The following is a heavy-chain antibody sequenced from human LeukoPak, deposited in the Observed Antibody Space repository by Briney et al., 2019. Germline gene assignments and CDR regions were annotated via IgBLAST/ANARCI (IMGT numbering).Heavy chain of an antibody. CDR1: GFTFSSYD. J-gene: IGHJ4*02. CDR2: IGTAGDT. V-gene: IGHV3-13*01. Sequence: GGSPRLSCAASGFTFSSYDTHWVRQAAGKGLEWVSAIGTAGDTYYPGSVKGRFTISRENAKNSLYLQMNSLRAGDTAVYYCARGGSSSWDPLDYWGQGTLVTVSS. CDR3: ARGGSSSWDPLDY. D-gene: IGHD6-13*01.